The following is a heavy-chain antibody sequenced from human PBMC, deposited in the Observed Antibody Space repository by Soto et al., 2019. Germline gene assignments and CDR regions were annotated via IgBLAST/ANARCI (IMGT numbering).Heavy chain of an antibody. CDR1: GYTFSSYY. D-gene: IGHD3-10*01. Sequence: ASVKVSCKASGYTFSSYYMHWVRQAPGQGLEWMGVINPSGDSTTYAQKFQGRVTMTKDTSTSTLHMELSSPRSEDTAVYYCARDWEFGFWGQGTLVTVSS. CDR3: ARDWEFGF. CDR2: INPSGDST. V-gene: IGHV1-46*01. J-gene: IGHJ4*02.